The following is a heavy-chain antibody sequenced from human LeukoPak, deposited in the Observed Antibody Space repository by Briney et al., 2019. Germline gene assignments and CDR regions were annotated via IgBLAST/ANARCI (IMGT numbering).Heavy chain of an antibody. V-gene: IGHV1-2*04. Sequence: ASVKVSCKASGYTFTGYYMHWVRQAPGQGLEWMGWINPNSGGTNYAQKFQDWVTMTRDTSISTAYMELSRLRSDDTAVYYCARDHVAGTSFPRTRDYGMDVWGKGTTVTVSS. CDR1: GYTFTGYY. D-gene: IGHD6-19*01. CDR2: INPNSGGT. CDR3: ARDHVAGTSFPRTRDYGMDV. J-gene: IGHJ6*04.